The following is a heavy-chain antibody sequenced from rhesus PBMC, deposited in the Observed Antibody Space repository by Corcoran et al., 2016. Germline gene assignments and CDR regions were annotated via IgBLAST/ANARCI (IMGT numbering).Heavy chain of an antibody. D-gene: IGHD1-26*01. CDR2: CEPEDGKA. V-gene: IGHV1-111*02. CDR1: GYNFTDYY. Sequence: EVQLVQSGAEVKKPGASVKISCKASGYNFTDYYLNWVRQAPGKGLEWMGRCEPEDGKAIHAQKFQDRVTITAETSTDTAYMELSSLRSEDTAVYYCATGGITGRAALDVWGRGVLVTVSS. J-gene: IGHJ5-2*02. CDR3: ATGGITGRAALDV.